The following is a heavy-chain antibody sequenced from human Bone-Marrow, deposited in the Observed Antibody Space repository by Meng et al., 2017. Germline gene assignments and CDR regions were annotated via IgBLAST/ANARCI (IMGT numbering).Heavy chain of an antibody. Sequence: GDYYWSWVRQAPGKGLEWVSGINWNGGSTGYADSVKGRFTISRDNAKNSLYLQMNSLRAEDTALYYCARGLWFGEWSLPAPYAFDIWGQGTMVTVSS. CDR1: GDYY. V-gene: IGHV3-20*03. CDR3: ARGLWFGEWSLPAPYAFDI. J-gene: IGHJ3*02. D-gene: IGHD3-10*01. CDR2: INWNGGST.